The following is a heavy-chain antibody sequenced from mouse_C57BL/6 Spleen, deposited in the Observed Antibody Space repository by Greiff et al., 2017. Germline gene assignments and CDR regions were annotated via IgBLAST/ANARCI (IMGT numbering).Heavy chain of an antibody. CDR3: ARDLEKITAGRNWYFDV. J-gene: IGHJ1*03. V-gene: IGHV3-6*01. CDR2: ISYDGSN. Sequence: EVKVEESGPGLVKPSQSLSLTCSVTGYSITSGYYWNWIRQFPGNKLEWMGYISYDGSNNYNPSLKNRISITRDTSKNQFFLKLNSVTTEDTATYYCARDLEKITAGRNWYFDVWGTGTTVTVSS. D-gene: IGHD1-1*01. CDR1: GYSITSGYY.